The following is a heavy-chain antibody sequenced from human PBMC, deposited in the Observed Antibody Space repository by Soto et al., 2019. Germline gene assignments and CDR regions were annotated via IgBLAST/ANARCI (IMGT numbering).Heavy chain of an antibody. CDR2: ISGSGGST. V-gene: IGHV3-23*01. CDR3: ATDYYDSSGPLAYYYYGMDV. J-gene: IGHJ6*02. Sequence: GGSLRLSCAASGFTFSSYAMSWVRQAPGKGLEWVSAISGSGGSTYYTDSVKGRFTISRDNSKNTLYLQMNSLRAEDAAVYYCATDYYDSSGPLAYYYYGMDVWGQGTTVTVSS. CDR1: GFTFSSYA. D-gene: IGHD3-22*01.